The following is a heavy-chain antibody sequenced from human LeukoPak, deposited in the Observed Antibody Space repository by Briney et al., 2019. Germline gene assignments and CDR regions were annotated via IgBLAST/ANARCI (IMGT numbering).Heavy chain of an antibody. CDR1: GFTFSSYS. V-gene: IGHV3-21*01. CDR2: ISSSGSYI. Sequence: GGSLRLSCVASGFTFSSYSMKWVRQAPGKGLEWVSSISSSGSYIYYADSMKGRFTISRDNAKNSLYLQINSLKAEDRAVYYCARDPYYGSNSRYYYYYGMDVWGQGTTVTVSS. D-gene: IGHD4-23*01. J-gene: IGHJ6*02. CDR3: ARDPYYGSNSRYYYYYGMDV.